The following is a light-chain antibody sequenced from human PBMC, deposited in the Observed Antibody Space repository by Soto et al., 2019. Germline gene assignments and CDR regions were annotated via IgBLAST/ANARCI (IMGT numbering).Light chain of an antibody. V-gene: IGKV1-39*01. CDR1: QSISSY. CDR2: AAS. CDR3: QQYGSSPRT. Sequence: DIQMTPSPSSLSASVVDRVTITCRASQSISSYLNWYQQKPGKAPKLLIYAASSLQSGVPSRFSGSGSGTDFTLTISRLEPEDFAVYYGQQYGSSPRTFGQGTKVDI. J-gene: IGKJ1*01.